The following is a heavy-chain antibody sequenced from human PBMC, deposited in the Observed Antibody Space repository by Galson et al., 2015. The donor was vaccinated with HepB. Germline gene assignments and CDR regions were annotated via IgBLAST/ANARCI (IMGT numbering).Heavy chain of an antibody. V-gene: IGHV3-53*01. D-gene: IGHD1-26*01. CDR2: ISSGSTT. Sequence: SLRLSCAASGFTVSSNYMSWVRQAPGKGLEWISAISSGSTTYYADSVKGRFTISRDNSKNTLYLQMNTLRAEDTAVYYCAILGSTAWDTLDCWGQGTLVSVSS. CDR3: AILGSTAWDTLDC. J-gene: IGHJ4*02. CDR1: GFTVSSNY.